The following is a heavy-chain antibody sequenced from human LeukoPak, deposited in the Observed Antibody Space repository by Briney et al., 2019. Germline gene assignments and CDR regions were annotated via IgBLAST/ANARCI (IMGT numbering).Heavy chain of an antibody. D-gene: IGHD3-22*01. J-gene: IGHJ4*02. CDR2: IIPIFGTA. Sequence: SVKVSCKASGGTFSSYAISWVRQAPGQGLEWMGGIIPIFGTANYAQKFQGRVTITADESTSTAYMELSSLRSEDTAVYYCARGFYSSGYSPVVSFDYWGQGTLVTVSS. V-gene: IGHV1-69*13. CDR1: GGTFSSYA. CDR3: ARGFYSSGYSPVVSFDY.